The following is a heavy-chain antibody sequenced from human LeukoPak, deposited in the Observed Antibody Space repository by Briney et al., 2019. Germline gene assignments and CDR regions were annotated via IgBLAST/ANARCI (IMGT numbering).Heavy chain of an antibody. CDR3: ASTFLRSADAFDI. Sequence: GGSLRLSCAASGFTFASYAMSWVRQAPGKGLEWVSAISGSGGSTYYADSVKGRFTISRDNSKNTLYLQMNSLRAEDTAVYYCASTFLRSADAFDIWGQGTMVTVSS. CDR1: GFTFASYA. V-gene: IGHV3-23*01. D-gene: IGHD3-3*02. CDR2: ISGSGGST. J-gene: IGHJ3*02.